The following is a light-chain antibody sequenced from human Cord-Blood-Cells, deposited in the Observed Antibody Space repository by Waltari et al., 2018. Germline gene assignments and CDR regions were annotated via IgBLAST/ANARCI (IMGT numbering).Light chain of an antibody. CDR2: DAS. CDR1: QSVSSY. J-gene: IGKJ2*03. Sequence: EIVLTPSPATLSLSPGERITPSCRASQSVSSYLAWYQQKPGQAPRLLIYDASNRATGIPARFSGSGSGTDFTLTISSLEPEDFAVYYCQQRSNWLMYSFGQGTKLEIK. CDR3: QQRSNWLMYS. V-gene: IGKV3-11*01.